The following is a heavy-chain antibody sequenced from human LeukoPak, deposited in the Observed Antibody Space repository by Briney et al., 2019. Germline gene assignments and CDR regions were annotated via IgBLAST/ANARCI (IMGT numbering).Heavy chain of an antibody. CDR1: GYTFTGYY. CDR2: INPNSGGT. V-gene: IGHV1-2*02. CDR3: AFGIQLWLRGARGAFDI. J-gene: IGHJ3*02. Sequence: ASVKVSCKASGYTFTGYYMHWVRQAPGQGLEWMGWINPNSGGTNYAQKVQGRVNMTRDTSISTAYMELSRLRSDDTAVYYCAFGIQLWLRGARGAFDIWGQGTMVTVSS. D-gene: IGHD5-18*01.